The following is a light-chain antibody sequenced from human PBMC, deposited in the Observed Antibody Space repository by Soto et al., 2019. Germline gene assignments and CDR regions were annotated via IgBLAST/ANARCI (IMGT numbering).Light chain of an antibody. CDR1: QSVSSRY. Sequence: SKSPSTLCVSAGERATLSCRARQSVSSRYLAWYQQKPGQAPRLLIYGASSRATGIPDRFSGSGSGTDFTLIISRLEPEDFAVYYCQQYDNSPWTFGQGTKVDNK. CDR2: GAS. CDR3: QQYDNSPWT. V-gene: IGKV3-20*01. J-gene: IGKJ1*01.